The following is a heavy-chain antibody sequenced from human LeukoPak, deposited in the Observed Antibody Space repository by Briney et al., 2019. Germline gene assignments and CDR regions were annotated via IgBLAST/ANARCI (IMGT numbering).Heavy chain of an antibody. CDR3: ATVFTPPGAAAGPRGFDY. CDR1: GFTFSSQT. J-gene: IGHJ4*02. D-gene: IGHD6-13*01. CDR2: IHDSGGST. Sequence: PGGSLRLSYAASGFTFSSQTMTWVRQAPGKGLEWVSSIHDSGGSTYSADSVKGRFTISRDNSKNTLYLQMNSLRAEDTAVYYCATVFTPPGAAAGPRGFDYWGQGTLVTVSS. V-gene: IGHV3-23*01.